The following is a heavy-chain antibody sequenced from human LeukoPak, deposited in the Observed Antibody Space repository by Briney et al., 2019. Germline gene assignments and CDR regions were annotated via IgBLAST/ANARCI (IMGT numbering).Heavy chain of an antibody. CDR3: AKTGGIAAAH. D-gene: IGHD6-13*01. Sequence: GGSLRLSCAASGFTFSSYGMSWVRQAPGKVLEWVSAISGSGGSTYYADSVKGRFTISRDNSKNTLYLQMKSLRAEDTAVYYCAKTGGIAAAHWGQGTLVTVSS. V-gene: IGHV3-23*01. CDR2: ISGSGGST. CDR1: GFTFSSYG. J-gene: IGHJ4*02.